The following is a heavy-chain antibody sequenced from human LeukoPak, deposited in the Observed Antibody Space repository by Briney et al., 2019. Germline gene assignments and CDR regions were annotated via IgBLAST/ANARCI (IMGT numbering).Heavy chain of an antibody. D-gene: IGHD3-10*01. J-gene: IGHJ4*02. V-gene: IGHV4-61*02. CDR1: GGSISSGSYD. Sequence: KPAQSLSLTCTISGGSISSGSYDWSWIRQPAGKGLEWIGRIYTSGSTNYNPSLKSRVTISVDTSKNQFSLKLSSVTAADTAVYYCARAPMVRGVIPYDYWGQGTLVTVSS. CDR3: ARAPMVRGVIPYDY. CDR2: IYTSGST.